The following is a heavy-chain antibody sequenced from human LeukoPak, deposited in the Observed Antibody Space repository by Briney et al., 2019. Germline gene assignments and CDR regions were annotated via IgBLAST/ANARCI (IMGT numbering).Heavy chain of an antibody. CDR2: IKPDSGGT. Sequence: ASVKVSCKASGYTFTSYDINWVRQATGQGLEWMGWIKPDSGGTAYAQKFQGRVTMTRDTSISTAYLELSSLRSDDAAVYYCATVVAGVTCDHWGQGTLVTVSS. J-gene: IGHJ4*02. D-gene: IGHD2-15*01. CDR1: GYTFTSYD. V-gene: IGHV1-2*02. CDR3: ATVVAGVTCDH.